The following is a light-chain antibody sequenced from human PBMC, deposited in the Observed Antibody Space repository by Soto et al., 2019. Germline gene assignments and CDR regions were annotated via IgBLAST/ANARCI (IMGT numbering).Light chain of an antibody. J-gene: IGKJ1*01. CDR3: QQYHRSPRT. Sequence: EIVLTQSPGTLSLSPGKRATLSCRASQSVSSYYLAWFQHKPGRPPRLLIYGASIRATGIPDRFSGSGSGTDFTLTISRLEPEDFAVYYCQQYHRSPRTFGQGTRVEI. V-gene: IGKV3-20*01. CDR1: QSVSSYY. CDR2: GAS.